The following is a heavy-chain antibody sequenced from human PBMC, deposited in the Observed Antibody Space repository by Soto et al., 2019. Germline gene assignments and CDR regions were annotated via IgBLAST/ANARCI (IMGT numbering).Heavy chain of an antibody. D-gene: IGHD5-18*01. CDR2: ISYDGSNK. J-gene: IGHJ4*02. Sequence: SLRLSCAASGFTFSSYAMHWVRQAPGKGLEWVAVISYDGSNKYYADSVKGRFTISRDNSKNTLYLQMNSLRAEDTAVYYCARDQREYSYGYGVDYCGQGTLVTVSS. CDR3: ARDQREYSYGYGVDY. V-gene: IGHV3-30-3*01. CDR1: GFTFSSYA.